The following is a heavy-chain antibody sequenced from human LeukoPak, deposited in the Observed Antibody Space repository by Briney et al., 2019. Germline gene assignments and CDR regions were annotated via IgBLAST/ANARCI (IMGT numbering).Heavy chain of an antibody. CDR2: IIPIFGTA. D-gene: IGHD3-22*01. V-gene: IGHV1-69*01. Sequence: VACQASWGTLRSYSFSWVGQAPGPGLGWMGGIIPIFGTANYAQKFQGRVTITADESTSTAYMELSSLRSEDTAVYYCASLPYDSSGYYYPDYWGQGTLVTVSS. CDR1: WGTLRSYS. CDR3: ASLPYDSSGYYYPDY. J-gene: IGHJ4*02.